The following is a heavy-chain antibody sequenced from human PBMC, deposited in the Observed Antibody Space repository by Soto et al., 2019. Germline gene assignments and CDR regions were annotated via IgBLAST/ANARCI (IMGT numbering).Heavy chain of an antibody. D-gene: IGHD3-9*01. CDR1: GFTLSRYA. V-gene: IGHV3-21*01. CDR3: ARDPQYRPTYYDILTGYFY. Sequence: PGGSLRLSCTASGFTLSRYAMNWVRQAPGKGLEWVAAISSSSRDTYYADPVKGHFTISRDNSKNTLYLQMNSLRAEDTAVYYCARDPQYRPTYYDILTGYFYWGQGTLVTVSS. J-gene: IGHJ4*02. CDR2: ISSSSRDT.